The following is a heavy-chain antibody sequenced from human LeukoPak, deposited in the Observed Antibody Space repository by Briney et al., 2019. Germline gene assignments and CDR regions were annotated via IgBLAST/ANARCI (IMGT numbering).Heavy chain of an antibody. V-gene: IGHV3-64D*06. Sequence: GGSLRLSCSASGFSFSSSAMHWVRQAPGKGLEYVSAISRDGAGTYYAGSVKDRVTISRDNSKNTLYLQMSSLTPEDTAVYYCVKGVQGIRGSNSWEYFQHWGQGTLVTVSS. D-gene: IGHD3-10*01. J-gene: IGHJ1*01. CDR3: VKGVQGIRGSNSWEYFQH. CDR2: ISRDGAGT. CDR1: GFSFSSSA.